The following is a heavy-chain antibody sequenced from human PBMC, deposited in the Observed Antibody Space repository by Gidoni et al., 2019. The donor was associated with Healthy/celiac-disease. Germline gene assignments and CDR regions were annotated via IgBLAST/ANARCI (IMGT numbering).Heavy chain of an antibody. CDR1: GFTFSSYW. CDR3: ARVEQKIVVVPAAIPFHYYYYMDV. Sequence: EVQLVESGGGLVQPGGSLRLSCAASGFTFSSYWMSWVRQAPGKGLEWVANIKQDGSEKYYVDSVKGRFTISRDNAKNSLYLQMNSLRAEDTAVYYCARVEQKIVVVPAAIPFHYYYYMDVWGKGTTVTVSS. J-gene: IGHJ6*03. CDR2: IKQDGSEK. D-gene: IGHD2-2*02. V-gene: IGHV3-7*01.